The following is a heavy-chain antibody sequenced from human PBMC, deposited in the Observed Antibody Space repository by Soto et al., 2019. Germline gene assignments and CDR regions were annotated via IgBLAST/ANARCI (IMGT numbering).Heavy chain of an antibody. CDR3: AQALCTGGTCSSSYGMDV. CDR1: GFTFSYYA. CDR2: ISGSGSST. D-gene: IGHD2-15*01. J-gene: IGHJ6*02. Sequence: GGSLRLSCAASGFTFSYYAMSWVRQAPGKGLEWVSTISGSGSSTYHADSVRGRFSISRDNSKNTVYLQMNSLRAEDTAVYYCAQALCTGGTCSSSYGMDVWGQGTTVTVSS. V-gene: IGHV3-23*01.